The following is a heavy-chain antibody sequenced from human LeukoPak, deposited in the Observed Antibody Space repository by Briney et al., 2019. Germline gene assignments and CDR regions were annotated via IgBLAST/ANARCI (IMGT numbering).Heavy chain of an antibody. J-gene: IGHJ4*02. CDR2: ITTSGDTT. CDR1: GFTFSSYA. Sequence: GGSLRLSCAASGFTFSSYAMSWVRQAPGGGLEWVSSITTSGDTTYYADSVKGRFTISRDNSKNTLYLRLNSLRAEDTGIFCCAKAVGAYRGFFDYWGQGTLVTVSS. V-gene: IGHV3-23*01. D-gene: IGHD1-26*01. CDR3: AKAVGAYRGFFDY.